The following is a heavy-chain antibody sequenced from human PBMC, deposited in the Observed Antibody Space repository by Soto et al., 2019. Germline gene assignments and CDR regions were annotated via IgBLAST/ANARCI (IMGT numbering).Heavy chain of an antibody. D-gene: IGHD5-18*01. J-gene: IGHJ6*02. Sequence: GGSLRLSCAASGFNLSDYYMSWVRQAPGKGLEWLSYISITGSTTYYADSVKGRFTISRDNAKNSLYLQMNSLRAEDTAVYYCATQYSYGPYYNYFGMDVWGQGTTVTVSS. CDR3: ATQYSYGPYYNYFGMDV. V-gene: IGHV3-11*01. CDR1: GFNLSDYY. CDR2: ISITGSTT.